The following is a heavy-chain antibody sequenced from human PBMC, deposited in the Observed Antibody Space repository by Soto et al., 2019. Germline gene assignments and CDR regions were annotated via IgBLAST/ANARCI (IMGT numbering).Heavy chain of an antibody. CDR1: GGSISSGDYY. J-gene: IGHJ5*02. V-gene: IGHV4-30-4*01. CDR2: IYYSGST. CDR3: ARAERFGELLSWFDP. D-gene: IGHD3-10*01. Sequence: SETLSLTCTVSGGSISSGDYYWSWIRQPPGKGLEWIGYIYYSGSTYYNPSLKSRVTISVDTSKNQFSLTLSSVTAADTAVYYCARAERFGELLSWFDPWGQGTLVTVSS.